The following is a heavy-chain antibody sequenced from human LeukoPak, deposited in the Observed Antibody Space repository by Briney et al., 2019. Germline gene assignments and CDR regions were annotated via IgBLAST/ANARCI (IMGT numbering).Heavy chain of an antibody. D-gene: IGHD5-12*01. CDR1: GFTVSSNY. CDR2: ISSSGSTI. Sequence: PGGSLRLSCAASGFTVSSNYMSWVRQAPGKGLEWVSYISSSGSTIYYADSVKGRFTISRDNAKNSLYLQMNSLRAEDTAVYYCARVRSGYDWDFDYWGQGTLVTVSS. J-gene: IGHJ4*02. V-gene: IGHV3-11*01. CDR3: ARVRSGYDWDFDY.